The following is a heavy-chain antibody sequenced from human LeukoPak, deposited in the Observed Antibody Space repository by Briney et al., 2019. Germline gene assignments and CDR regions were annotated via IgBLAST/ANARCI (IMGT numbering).Heavy chain of an antibody. J-gene: IGHJ4*02. V-gene: IGHV1-3*01. CDR3: ARVRGGSGSSWFDY. Sequence: ASVKVSCKASGYTFTSYAMHWVRQAPGQRLEWMGWINAGNGNTEYSQKFQGRVTITRDTSASTAYMELSSLRSEDTAVYYCARVRGGSGSSWFDYWGQGTLVTVSS. D-gene: IGHD3-10*01. CDR2: INAGNGNT. CDR1: GYTFTSYA.